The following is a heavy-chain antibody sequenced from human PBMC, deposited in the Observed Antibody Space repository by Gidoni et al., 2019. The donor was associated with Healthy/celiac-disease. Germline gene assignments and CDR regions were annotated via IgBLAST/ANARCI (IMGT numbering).Heavy chain of an antibody. D-gene: IGHD3-16*02. CDR3: VPFGGVIVKREDY. CDR1: GYTFTSYG. CDR2: ISAYNGNT. Sequence: GASVKVSCKASGYTFTSYGISWVRQAPGRGLEWIGWISAYNGNTNYAQKLQGRVTMTPDTSTSTAYMELRSLSSDDTAVYYCVPFGGVIVKREDYWGQGPLVTVSS. V-gene: IGHV1-18*04. J-gene: IGHJ4*02.